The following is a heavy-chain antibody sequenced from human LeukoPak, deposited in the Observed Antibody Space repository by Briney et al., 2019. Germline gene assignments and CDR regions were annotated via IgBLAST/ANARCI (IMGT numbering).Heavy chain of an antibody. CDR2: INPKSGGT. D-gene: IGHD6-13*01. CDR1: GYTFTGYY. CDR3: ARVPYSSSWYPVTSVSSDSLNPDY. Sequence: ASVKVSCKASGYTFTGYYMHWVRQAPGQGLEWMGWINPKSGGTNSAQKFQGRVTMTRDTSISTAYMEVSRLRSDDTAVYYCARVPYSSSWYPVTSVSSDSLNPDYWGQGTRVTVSS. J-gene: IGHJ4*02. V-gene: IGHV1-2*02.